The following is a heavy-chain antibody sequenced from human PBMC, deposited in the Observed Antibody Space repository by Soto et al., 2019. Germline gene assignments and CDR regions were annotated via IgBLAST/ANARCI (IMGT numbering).Heavy chain of an antibody. CDR2: ISSSSSYI. CDR3: ARAPGDPNYNWVDP. V-gene: IGHV3-21*01. J-gene: IGHJ5*02. Sequence: PGGSLRLSCAASGHTFSSYGMNWVRQAPGKGLEWVSCISSSSSYIHYADSVKGRFTISRDNAKNSLYLQMNSLRAEDTAVYYCARAPGDPNYNWVDPWGQGTLVTVSS. D-gene: IGHD4-17*01. CDR1: GHTFSSYG.